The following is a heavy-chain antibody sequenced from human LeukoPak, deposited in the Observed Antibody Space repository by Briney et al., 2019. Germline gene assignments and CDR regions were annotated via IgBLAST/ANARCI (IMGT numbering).Heavy chain of an antibody. CDR3: ARDSSPGITIFGPFDY. D-gene: IGHD3-3*01. V-gene: IGHV3-21*01. CDR2: ISGDGVSP. Sequence: GGSLRLSCSASGFTFNNYALTWVRQTPGKGLECVSAISGDGVSPYYADSVKGRFTISRDNAKNSLYLQMNSLRAEDTAVYYCARDSSPGITIFGPFDYWGQGTLVTVSS. J-gene: IGHJ4*02. CDR1: GFTFNNYA.